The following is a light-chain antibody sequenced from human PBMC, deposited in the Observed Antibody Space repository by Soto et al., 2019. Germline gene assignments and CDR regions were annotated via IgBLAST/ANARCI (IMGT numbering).Light chain of an antibody. Sequence: QSALTQPPSASGSPGQSVTISCTGTSSDVGGYNYVSWYQQHPGKAPKLMIYEVSKRPSGVPDRFSGSKSGNTASLTVSGLQAEEEADYYCSSYAGSNVVFGGGTKVTVL. J-gene: IGLJ2*01. V-gene: IGLV2-8*01. CDR1: SSDVGGYNY. CDR3: SSYAGSNVV. CDR2: EVS.